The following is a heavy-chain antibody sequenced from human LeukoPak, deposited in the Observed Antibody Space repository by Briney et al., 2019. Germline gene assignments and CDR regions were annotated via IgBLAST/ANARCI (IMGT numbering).Heavy chain of an antibody. CDR3: AKRRGSYYEAYYYYYMDV. Sequence: GGSLRLSCAASGFTFSSYGMHWVRQAPGKGLEWVAVISYDGSNKYYADSGKGRFTISRDNSQNTLNLQMNSLRAEDTAVYYCAKRRGSYYEAYYYYYMDVWGKGTTVTVSS. CDR2: ISYDGSNK. D-gene: IGHD1-26*01. V-gene: IGHV3-30*18. CDR1: GFTFSSYG. J-gene: IGHJ6*03.